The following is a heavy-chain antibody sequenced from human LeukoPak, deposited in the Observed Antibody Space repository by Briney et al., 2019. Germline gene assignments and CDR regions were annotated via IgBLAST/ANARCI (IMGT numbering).Heavy chain of an antibody. CDR1: GFTFGHYA. CDR2: ISSSSSYI. J-gene: IGHJ3*02. V-gene: IGHV3-21*04. CDR3: AREMRLHAFDI. Sequence: GGSLRLSCAASGFTFGHYAMHWVRQAPGKGLEWVSSISSSSSYIYYADSVKGRFTISRDNSKNTLYLQMNSLRAEDTAVYYCAREMRLHAFDIWGQGTMVTVSS.